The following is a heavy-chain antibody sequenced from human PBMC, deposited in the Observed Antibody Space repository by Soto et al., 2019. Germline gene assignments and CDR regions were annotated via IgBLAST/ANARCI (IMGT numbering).Heavy chain of an antibody. J-gene: IGHJ6*02. CDR2: IAAYNGNT. D-gene: IGHD3-22*01. CDR1: GYSFNNYG. Sequence: ASVKVSCKASGYSFNNYGISWLRQAPGQGLEWMGWIAAYNGNTNYAQKFQGRVTMTTDTSTSTAYMELRSLRSDDTAVYYCARDDHDFYYYLNMDVWGQGTTVTVSS. CDR3: ARDDHDFYYYLNMDV. V-gene: IGHV1-18*01.